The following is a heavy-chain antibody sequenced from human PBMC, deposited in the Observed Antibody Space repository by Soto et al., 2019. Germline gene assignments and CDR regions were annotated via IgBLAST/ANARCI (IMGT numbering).Heavy chain of an antibody. CDR3: ARLHGYSSGWYDY. V-gene: IGHV1-18*04. CDR1: GYTFSSNG. CDR2: ISTFNGNA. Sequence: ASVKVSCKASGYTFSSNGVSWLRQAPGQGLEWMGWISTFNGNAHYAQKFQGRVTMTTDTSTNKAYMELTSLSSDDTAVYYCARLHGYSSGWYDYWGQGTLVTVSS. D-gene: IGHD6-19*01. J-gene: IGHJ4*02.